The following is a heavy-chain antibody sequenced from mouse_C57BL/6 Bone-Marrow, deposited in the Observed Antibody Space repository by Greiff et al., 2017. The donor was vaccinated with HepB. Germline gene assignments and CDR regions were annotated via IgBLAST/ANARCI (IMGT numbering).Heavy chain of an antibody. J-gene: IGHJ4*01. CDR1: GFTFSDYY. Sequence: EVQGVESGGGLVQPGGSLKLSCAASGFTFSDYYMYWVRQTPEKRLEWVAYISNGGGSTYYPDTVKGRFSISRDNAKNTLYLQMSRLKSEDTAMYYCARQHYYYAMDYWGQGTSVTVSS. CDR2: ISNGGGST. CDR3: ARQHYYYAMDY. V-gene: IGHV5-12*01.